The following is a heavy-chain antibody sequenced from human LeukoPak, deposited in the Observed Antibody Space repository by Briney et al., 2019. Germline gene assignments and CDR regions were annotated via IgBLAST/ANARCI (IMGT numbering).Heavy chain of an antibody. Sequence: GGSLRLSCAASGFTFSSYGMHWVRQAPGKGLEWVAFIRYDGSNKYYADSVKGRFTISRDNSKNTLYLQMNSLRAEDTAVYYCARAGSYYYYYMDVWGKGTTVTVSS. CDR3: ARAGSYYYYYMDV. V-gene: IGHV3-30*02. D-gene: IGHD1-26*01. J-gene: IGHJ6*03. CDR1: GFTFSSYG. CDR2: IRYDGSNK.